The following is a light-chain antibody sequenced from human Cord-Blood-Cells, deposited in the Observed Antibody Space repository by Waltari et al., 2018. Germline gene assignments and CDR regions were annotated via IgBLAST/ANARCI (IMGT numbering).Light chain of an antibody. Sequence: DIQMTQSPSSLSASVGDRVTITCRASQSISSYLNWYQQKPGKAPELLIYAASSLQSGVPSRFSGSGSGTDFTLTSSSLQPEDFATYYCQQSYSTPQTFGQGTKVEIK. CDR1: QSISSY. V-gene: IGKV1-39*01. CDR2: AAS. CDR3: QQSYSTPQT. J-gene: IGKJ1*01.